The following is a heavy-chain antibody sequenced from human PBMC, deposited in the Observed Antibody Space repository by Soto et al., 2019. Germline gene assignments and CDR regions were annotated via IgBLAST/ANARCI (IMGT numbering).Heavy chain of an antibody. D-gene: IGHD3-10*01. CDR2: INPILSMS. V-gene: IGHV1-69*02. CDR1: GDTFSFYT. J-gene: IGHJ4*02. CDR3: ATSYGSGYRAFDY. Sequence: QVQLVQSGAEVKKPGSSVKVSCKASGDTFSFYTINWVRQAPGLGLEWVGRINPILSMSNYAQKFKGRVTMTADKSTNTAYMELRSLRSEDTAMYYCATSYGSGYRAFDYWGQGALVTVSS.